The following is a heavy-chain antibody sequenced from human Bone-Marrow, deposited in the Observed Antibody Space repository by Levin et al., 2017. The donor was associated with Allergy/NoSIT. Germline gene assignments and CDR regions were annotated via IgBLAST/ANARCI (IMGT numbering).Heavy chain of an antibody. CDR2: IWYDGSNK. D-gene: IGHD3-10*01. J-gene: IGHJ3*02. CDR3: ARDGTPDHSYYGSGSYLENLKDAFDI. Sequence: GESLKISCAASGFTFSSYGMHWVRQAPGKGLEWVAVIWYDGSNKYYADSVKGRFTISRDNSKNTLYLQMNSLRAEDTAVYYCARDGTPDHSYYGSGSYLENLKDAFDIWGQGTMVTVSS. V-gene: IGHV3-33*01. CDR1: GFTFSSYG.